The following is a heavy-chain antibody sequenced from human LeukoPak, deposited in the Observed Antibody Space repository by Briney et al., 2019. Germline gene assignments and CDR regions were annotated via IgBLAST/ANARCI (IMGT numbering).Heavy chain of an antibody. J-gene: IGHJ4*02. V-gene: IGHV4-34*01. CDR2: INHSGST. Sequence: SETLSLTCAVYGESFSGYYWSWIRQPPGKGLEWIGEINHSGSTNYNPSLKSRVTISVDTSKNQFSLKLSSVTAADTAVYYCVRGYSGYDRGVFDYWGQGTLVTVSS. D-gene: IGHD5-12*01. CDR3: VRGYSGYDRGVFDY. CDR1: GESFSGYY.